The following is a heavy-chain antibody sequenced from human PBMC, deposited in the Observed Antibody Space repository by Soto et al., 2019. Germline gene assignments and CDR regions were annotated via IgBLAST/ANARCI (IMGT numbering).Heavy chain of an antibody. D-gene: IGHD6-25*01. Sequence: ASVKCSYKASGYTFPISGNSGIKQDTGQGLEWMGWISAYNGNTNYAQKLQGRVTMTTDTSTSTAYMELRSLRSDDTAVYYCARVDKLQRGAFDIWGQGTMVTVSS. J-gene: IGHJ3*02. CDR3: ARVDKLQRGAFDI. V-gene: IGHV1-18*01. CDR1: GYTFPISG. CDR2: ISAYNGNT.